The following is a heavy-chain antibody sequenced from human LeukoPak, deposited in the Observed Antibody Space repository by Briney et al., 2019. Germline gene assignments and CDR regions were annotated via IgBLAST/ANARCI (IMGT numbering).Heavy chain of an antibody. J-gene: IGHJ5*02. D-gene: IGHD2-21*01. CDR3: ARDYCGGDCYSFDP. CDR1: GFTLSNSG. CDR2: MWYDGGSQ. V-gene: IGHV3-33*01. Sequence: PGGSLRLSCAASGFTLSNSGMHWVRQAPGKGLEWVAVMWYDGGSQYYADSVKGRFTISRDNSKNTLYLQMNSLRAEDTAVYYCARDYCGGDCYSFDPWDQGTLVTVSS.